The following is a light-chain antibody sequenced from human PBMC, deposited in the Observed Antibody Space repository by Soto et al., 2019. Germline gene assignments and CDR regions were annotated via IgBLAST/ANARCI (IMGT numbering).Light chain of an antibody. J-gene: IGKJ5*01. V-gene: IGKV3-15*01. Sequence: EIVMTQSPGTLSVSTGVRATLSCRASESVERYLAWYQQKPGQAPRLLIYGASTRATGVPARFSGSGSGTEFTRTLSSLQSEDFAVYFCQQCSEWPLFTFGQGTRPEAK. CDR3: QQCSEWPLFT. CDR2: GAS. CDR1: ESVERY.